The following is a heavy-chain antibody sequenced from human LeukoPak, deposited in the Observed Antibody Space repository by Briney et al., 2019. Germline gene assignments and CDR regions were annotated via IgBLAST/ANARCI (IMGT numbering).Heavy chain of an antibody. D-gene: IGHD5-24*01. Sequence: SETLSLTCAVYGGSFSGYYWSWIRQPPGKGLEWIGEINHSGSTNYNPSLKSRVIISVDTSKNQFSLKLSSVTAADTAVYYCASGSSSGYNMGYWGQGTLVTVSS. CDR3: ASGSSSGYNMGY. CDR1: GGSFSGYY. J-gene: IGHJ4*02. V-gene: IGHV4-34*01. CDR2: INHSGST.